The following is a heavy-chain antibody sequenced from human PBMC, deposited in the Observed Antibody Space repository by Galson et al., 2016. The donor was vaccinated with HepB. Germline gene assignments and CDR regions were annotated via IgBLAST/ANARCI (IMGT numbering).Heavy chain of an antibody. CDR3: GRDHSVVLTTAYNWFDP. CDR2: INSEGTIS. Sequence: SLRLSCAASGFAFGSHWMHWVRQVPGKGLVWVSRINSEGTISNYADSVKGRFTISRDNAKNTLYLQMNSLRVEDTAVYYCGRDHSVVLTTAYNWFDPWGQGTLVTVSS. J-gene: IGHJ5*02. CDR1: GFAFGSHW. D-gene: IGHD4-23*01. V-gene: IGHV3-74*01.